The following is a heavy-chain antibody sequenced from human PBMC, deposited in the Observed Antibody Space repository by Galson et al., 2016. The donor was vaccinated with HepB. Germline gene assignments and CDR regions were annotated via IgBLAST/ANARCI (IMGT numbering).Heavy chain of an antibody. CDR1: GFSVSINY. J-gene: IGHJ5*02. D-gene: IGHD3-10*01. Sequence: SLRLSCAVSGFSVSINYMSWVRQAPGKGLEWVSVMYGGGGTSYADSVKGRFTISSDNSKNTLYLQMNSLRAEDTAVYYCTRVLQWFGERWFDPWGQGTLVTVSS. V-gene: IGHV3-53*01. CDR3: TRVLQWFGERWFDP. CDR2: MYGGGGT.